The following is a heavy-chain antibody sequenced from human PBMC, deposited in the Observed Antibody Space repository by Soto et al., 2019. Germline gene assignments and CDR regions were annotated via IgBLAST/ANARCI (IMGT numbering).Heavy chain of an antibody. D-gene: IGHD7-27*01. V-gene: IGHV4-34*01. CDR1: GGSFSGDY. J-gene: IGHJ4*02. CDR2: INHSGST. Sequence: QVQLQQWGAGLLKPSETLSLTCAVYGGSFSGDYWNWIRQPPGKGLEWIGEINHSGSTNYNPSLNIRVTLSVDKSTSQFSLKLSAVTAADKAVYCCARGWGRIFDYWGQGTLVTVSS. CDR3: ARGWGRIFDY.